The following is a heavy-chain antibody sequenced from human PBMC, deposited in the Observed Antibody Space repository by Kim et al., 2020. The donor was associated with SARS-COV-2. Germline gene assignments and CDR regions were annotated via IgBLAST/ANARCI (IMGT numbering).Heavy chain of an antibody. Sequence: ADAVKGRFTVSRDNSKNHLYFQMTGLGSEDTAVYSCARHPARRGRNTGFDAWGQGTLVTVSS. D-gene: IGHD1-1*01. V-gene: IGHV3-30*01. J-gene: IGHJ5*02. CDR3: ARHPARRGRNTGFDA.